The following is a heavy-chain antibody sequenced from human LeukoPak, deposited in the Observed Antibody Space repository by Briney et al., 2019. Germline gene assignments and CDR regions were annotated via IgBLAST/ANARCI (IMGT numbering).Heavy chain of an antibody. CDR2: IIPILGIA. V-gene: IGHV1-69*02. CDR3: ASASGSYVSYLDY. CDR1: GGTFSSYT. J-gene: IGHJ4*02. D-gene: IGHD1-26*01. Sequence: SVKVSCKASGGTFSSYTISWVRQAPGQGLEWMGRIIPILGIANYAQKFQGRVTITADKSTSTAYMELSSLRSEDTAVYYCASASGSYVSYLDYWGQGTLVTVSS.